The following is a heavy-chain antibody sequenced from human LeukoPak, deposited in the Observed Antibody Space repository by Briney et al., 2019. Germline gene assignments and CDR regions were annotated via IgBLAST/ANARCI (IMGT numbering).Heavy chain of an antibody. J-gene: IGHJ4*02. CDR1: GGSFRGYY. CDR3: ARRTLRWRGPFDY. V-gene: IGHV4-34*01. D-gene: IGHD4-23*01. Sequence: SETLSLTCAVYGGSFRGYYWSWIRPPPGKGLEWIGEINHSGSTNYNPSLKSRVTISVHTSKTQFSLKLSSVTAADTAVYYGARRTLRWRGPFDYWGQGTLVTVSS. CDR2: INHSGST.